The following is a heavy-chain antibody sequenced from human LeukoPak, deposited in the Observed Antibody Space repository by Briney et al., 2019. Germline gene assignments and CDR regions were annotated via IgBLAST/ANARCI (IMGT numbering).Heavy chain of an antibody. CDR1: GGSISSSSYY. J-gene: IGHJ6*03. V-gene: IGHV4-39*07. D-gene: IGHD2-2*01. CDR3: ARARSYCSSTSCYGVGDYYYYMDV. Sequence: SETLSLTCTVSGGSISSSSYYWGWIRQPPGKGLEWIGSIYYSGSTYYNPSLKSRVTISVDTSKNQFSLKLSSVTAADTAVYYCARARSYCSSTSCYGVGDYYYYMDVWGKGTTVTVSS. CDR2: IYYSGST.